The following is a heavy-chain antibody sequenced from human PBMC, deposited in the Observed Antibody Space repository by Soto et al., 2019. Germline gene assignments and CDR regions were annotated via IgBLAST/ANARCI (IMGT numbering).Heavy chain of an antibody. J-gene: IGHJ4*02. V-gene: IGHV2-5*02. CDR3: AHDSCGYYGLDY. CDR2: IYWDDDE. Sequence: QITLKESGPTLVKPTQTLTLTCTFSGFSLSTRGVGVAWIRQSPGKALEWLALIYWDDDERYSPSLKSRLTISKDTSKNQVVLTMTNVDPVDTATYYCAHDSCGYYGLDYWGQGTLVTVSS. D-gene: IGHD3-22*01. CDR1: GFSLSTRGVG.